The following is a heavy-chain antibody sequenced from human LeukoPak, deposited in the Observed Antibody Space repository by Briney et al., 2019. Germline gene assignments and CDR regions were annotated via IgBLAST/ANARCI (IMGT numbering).Heavy chain of an antibody. V-gene: IGHV3-30*18. Sequence: GRSLRLSCAASGFTFSSYGMHWVRQAPGKGLEWVAVISYNGSNKYYADSVKGRFTISRDNSKNTLYLQMNSLRAEDTAVYYCAKVITIFLYGMDVWGQGTTVTVSS. CDR1: GFTFSSYG. D-gene: IGHD3-3*01. J-gene: IGHJ6*02. CDR3: AKVITIFLYGMDV. CDR2: ISYNGSNK.